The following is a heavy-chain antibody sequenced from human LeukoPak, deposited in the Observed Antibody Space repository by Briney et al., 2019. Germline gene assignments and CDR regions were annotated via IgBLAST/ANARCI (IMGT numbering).Heavy chain of an antibody. D-gene: IGHD4-23*01. J-gene: IGHJ3*02. CDR2: IYYSGST. CDR1: GGSISSGDYY. CDR3: ARHNPVVTKDDAFDI. Sequence: SETLSLTCTVSGGSISSGDYYWSWIRQPPGKGLEWIGYIYYSGSTYYNPSLKSRVTISVDTSKNQFSLKLSSVTAADTAVYYCARHNPVVTKDDAFDIWGQGTMVTVSS. V-gene: IGHV4-30-4*01.